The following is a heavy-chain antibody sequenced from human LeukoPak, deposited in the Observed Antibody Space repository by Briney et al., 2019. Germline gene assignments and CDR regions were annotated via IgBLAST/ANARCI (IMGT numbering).Heavy chain of an antibody. D-gene: IGHD6-19*01. CDR3: ARDVSKQWLARTLNWFDP. CDR1: GGSISSSSYY. CDR2: IYYSGST. Sequence: SETLSLTCTVSGGSISSSSYYWGWIRQPPGKGLEWIGSIYYSGSTHYNPSLKSRVTISVDTSKNQFSLKLSSVTAADTAVYYCARDVSKQWLARTLNWFDPWGQGTLVTVSS. V-gene: IGHV4-39*07. J-gene: IGHJ5*02.